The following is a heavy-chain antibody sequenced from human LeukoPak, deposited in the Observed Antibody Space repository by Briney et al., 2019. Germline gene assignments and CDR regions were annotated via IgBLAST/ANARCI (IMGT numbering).Heavy chain of an antibody. CDR2: IIPIFGTA. J-gene: IGHJ4*02. Sequence: ASVKVSCKASGGTFSSYAISWVRQAPGQGLEWMGGIIPIFGTANYAQKFQGRVTITADESTSTAYMELSSLRSEDTAVYYCAIYDSSGYQFDYWGQGTLVTVSS. V-gene: IGHV1-69*01. D-gene: IGHD3-22*01. CDR3: AIYDSSGYQFDY. CDR1: GGTFSSYA.